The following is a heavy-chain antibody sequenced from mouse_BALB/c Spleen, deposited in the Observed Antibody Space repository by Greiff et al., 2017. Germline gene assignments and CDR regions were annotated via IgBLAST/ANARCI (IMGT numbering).Heavy chain of an antibody. CDR2: INSNGGST. J-gene: IGHJ4*01. V-gene: IGHV5-6-3*01. D-gene: IGHD1-1*01. Sequence: EVQLVESGGGLVQPGGSLKLSCAASGFTFSSYGMSWVRQTPDKRLELVATINSNGGSTYYPDSVKGRFTISRDNAKNTLYLQMSSLKSGDTAMYYCARDFHYYGRDYAMDYWGQGTSVTVSS. CDR1: GFTFSSYG. CDR3: ARDFHYYGRDYAMDY.